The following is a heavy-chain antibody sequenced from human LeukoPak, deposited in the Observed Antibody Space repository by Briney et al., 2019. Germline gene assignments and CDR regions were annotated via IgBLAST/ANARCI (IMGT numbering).Heavy chain of an antibody. Sequence: GGSLRLSCAASGFTFSSYSMNWVRQAPGKGLEWVSSISSSSSYIYYADSVKGRFTISRYNAKNSLYLQMNSLRAEDTAVYYCARVGSSGWYDHWGQGTLVTVSS. CDR2: ISSSSSYI. J-gene: IGHJ4*02. CDR3: ARVGSSGWYDH. V-gene: IGHV3-21*01. D-gene: IGHD6-19*01. CDR1: GFTFSSYS.